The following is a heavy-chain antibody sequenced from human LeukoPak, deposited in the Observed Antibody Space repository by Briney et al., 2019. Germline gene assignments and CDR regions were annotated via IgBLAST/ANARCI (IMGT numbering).Heavy chain of an antibody. CDR2: VYHGGST. J-gene: IGHJ1*01. CDR3: ARSYSGSFLY. V-gene: IGHV4-38-2*01. D-gene: IGHD1-26*01. CDR1: GYSISNGYY. Sequence: SETLSLTCSVSGYSISNGYYWGWIRQPPGKGLEFIGSVYHGGSTYYKASLKSRVTISLDTSKNQVSLRLSSVTAADTAVYYCARSYSGSFLYWGQGSLVTVSS.